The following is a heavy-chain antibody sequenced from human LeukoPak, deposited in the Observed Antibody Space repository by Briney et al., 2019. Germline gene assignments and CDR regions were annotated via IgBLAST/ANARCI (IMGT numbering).Heavy chain of an antibody. CDR3: ARAHDYGDYDDYYYYMDV. J-gene: IGHJ6*03. D-gene: IGHD4-17*01. Sequence: SVKVSCKASGYTFTGYYMHWVRQAPGQGLEWMGGIIPIFGTANYAQKFQGRVTITADESTSTAYMELSSLRSEDTAVYYCARAHDYGDYDDYYYYMDVWGKGTTVTVSS. CDR2: IIPIFGTA. V-gene: IGHV1-69*13. CDR1: GYTFTGYY.